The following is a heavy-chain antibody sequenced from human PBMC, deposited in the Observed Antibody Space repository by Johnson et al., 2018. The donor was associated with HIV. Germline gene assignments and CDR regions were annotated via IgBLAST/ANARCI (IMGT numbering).Heavy chain of an antibody. J-gene: IGHJ3*02. CDR1: GFSFSTYW. D-gene: IGHD4-17*01. CDR2: IDTEGSGT. CDR3: ARGGYGEVFDI. V-gene: IGHV3-74*03. Sequence: EQLVESGGRLVQPGGSLRLSCAASGFSFSTYWMHWVRRVPGKGLVWVSRIDTEGSGTTYADSVKGRFTISRDNAKNTVYLQMNSLRAEDTAVYYCARGGYGEVFDIWGQGTMVTVSS.